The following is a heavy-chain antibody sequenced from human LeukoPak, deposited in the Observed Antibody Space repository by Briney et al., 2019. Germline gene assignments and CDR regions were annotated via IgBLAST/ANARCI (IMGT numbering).Heavy chain of an antibody. J-gene: IGHJ6*02. D-gene: IGHD3-3*01. CDR1: GFTFSSYS. V-gene: IGHV3-21*01. CDR2: ISSSSSYI. Sequence: GGSLRLSCAASGFTFSSYSMNWVRQAPGKGLGWVSSISSSSSYIYYADSVKGRFTISRDNAKNSLYLQMNSLRAEDTAVYYCAGMADSDFWSGYYYYYYGMDVWGQGTTVTVSS. CDR3: AGMADSDFWSGYYYYYYGMDV.